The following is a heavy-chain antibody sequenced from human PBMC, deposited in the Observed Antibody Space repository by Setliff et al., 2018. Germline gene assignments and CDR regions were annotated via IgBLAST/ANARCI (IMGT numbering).Heavy chain of an antibody. CDR3: ARARTIFGVIRRKGPYYFDY. J-gene: IGHJ4*02. D-gene: IGHD3-3*01. Sequence: PSETLSLTCTVSGGSISSGSYYWSWIRQPAGKGLEWIGHIYTSGSTYYNSSLKSLITISVDTSKNQFSLKLSSVTAADTAVYYCARARTIFGVIRRKGPYYFDYWGQGTLVTVSS. CDR2: IYTSGST. CDR1: GGSISSGSYY. V-gene: IGHV4-61*09.